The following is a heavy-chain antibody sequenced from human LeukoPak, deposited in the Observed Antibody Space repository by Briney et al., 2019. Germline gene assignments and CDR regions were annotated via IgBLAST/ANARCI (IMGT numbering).Heavy chain of an antibody. V-gene: IGHV3-23*01. CDR3: ANGPSFCDSSGYYYSDAFDI. CDR1: GFTFSSYA. Sequence: GGSLRLSCAASGFTFSSYAMSWVRQAPGKGLEWVSAISGSGGSTYYADSVKGQFTISRDNSKNTLYLQMNSLRAEDTAVYYCANGPSFCDSSGYYYSDAFDIWGQGTMVTVSS. J-gene: IGHJ3*02. CDR2: ISGSGGST. D-gene: IGHD3-22*01.